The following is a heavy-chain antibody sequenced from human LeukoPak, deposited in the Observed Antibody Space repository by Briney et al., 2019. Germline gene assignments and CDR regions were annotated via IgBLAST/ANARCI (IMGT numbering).Heavy chain of an antibody. V-gene: IGHV4-59*01. J-gene: IGHJ3*02. Sequence: PSETLSLTRTVPGGSISGYYWCRMRQPPGKGLEWIGYISYSGSTNYNPSLKSRVTISVDTSKNQISLKLGSVTAADTALYYCARGYQLRDDAFDIWGQGTMVTVSS. CDR1: GGSISGYY. CDR2: ISYSGST. D-gene: IGHD2-2*01. CDR3: ARGYQLRDDAFDI.